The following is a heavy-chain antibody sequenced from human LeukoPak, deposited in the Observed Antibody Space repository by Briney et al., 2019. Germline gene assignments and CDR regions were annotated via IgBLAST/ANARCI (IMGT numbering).Heavy chain of an antibody. CDR1: GFTFSSYW. V-gene: IGHV3-7*01. CDR2: IKQDGSEK. CDR3: ARVLPGRWFDP. J-gene: IGHJ5*02. Sequence: QSGGSGRLSCAASGFTFSSYWMSWVRQAPGKGLEWVANIKQDGSEKYYVDSVKGRFTISRDNAKNSLYLQMNSLRAEDTAVYYCARVLPGRWFDPWGQGTLVTVSS. D-gene: IGHD2-15*01.